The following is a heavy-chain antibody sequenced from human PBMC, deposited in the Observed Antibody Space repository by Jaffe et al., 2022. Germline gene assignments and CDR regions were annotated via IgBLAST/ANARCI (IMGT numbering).Heavy chain of an antibody. Sequence: QVQLQESGPGLVKPSETLSLTCAVSGYSLSSGYYWGWIRQPPGKGLEWIGSIYHSGSTYYNPSLKSRVTISVDTSKNQFSLKLSSVIAADTAVYYCARGALYGDYSEFDYWGQGTLVTVSS. J-gene: IGHJ4*02. CDR2: IYHSGST. CDR3: ARGALYGDYSEFDY. V-gene: IGHV4-38-2*01. CDR1: GYSLSSGYY. D-gene: IGHD4-17*01.